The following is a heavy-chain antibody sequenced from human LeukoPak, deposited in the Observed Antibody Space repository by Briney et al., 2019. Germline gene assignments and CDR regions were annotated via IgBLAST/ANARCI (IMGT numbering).Heavy chain of an antibody. D-gene: IGHD4/OR15-4a*01. CDR3: ARDRCGAICFYGLDV. CDR2: VSGSGGNT. CDR1: GFTFNTYA. J-gene: IGHJ6*02. Sequence: PGGSLRLSCAASGFTFNTYAMNWVRQAPGKGLEWVSGVSGSGGNTYYTDSVKGRFTISRDNSKNTLYLEMNSLRAEDTAVYYCARDRCGAICFYGLDVSGQGTTVSVSS. V-gene: IGHV3-23*01.